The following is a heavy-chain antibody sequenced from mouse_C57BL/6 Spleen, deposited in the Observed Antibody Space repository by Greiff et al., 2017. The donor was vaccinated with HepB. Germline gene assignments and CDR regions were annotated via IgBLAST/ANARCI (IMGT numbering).Heavy chain of an antibody. D-gene: IGHD1-1*01. CDR2: IHPNSGST. V-gene: IGHV1-64*01. CDR3: ARRPNPITTVVATDAMDY. J-gene: IGHJ4*01. CDR1: GYTFTSYW. Sequence: QVQLQQPGAELVKPGASVKLSCKASGYTFTSYWMHWVKQRPGQGLEWIGMIHPNSGSTNYNEKFKSKATLTVDKPSSTAYMQLSSLTSEDSAVYYCARRPNPITTVVATDAMDYWGQGTSVTVSS.